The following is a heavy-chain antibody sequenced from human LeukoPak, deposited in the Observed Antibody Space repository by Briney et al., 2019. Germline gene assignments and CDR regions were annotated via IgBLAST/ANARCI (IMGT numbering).Heavy chain of an antibody. Sequence: SEALSLTCAVYGGSFSGYYWSWIRQPPGKGLEWIGEINHSGSTNYNPSLKSRVTISVDTSKNQFSLKLSSVTAADTAVYYCARGSRPYSDYWGQGTLVTVSS. CDR3: ARGSRPYSDY. V-gene: IGHV4-34*01. CDR2: INHSGST. J-gene: IGHJ4*02. D-gene: IGHD6-6*01. CDR1: GGSFSGYY.